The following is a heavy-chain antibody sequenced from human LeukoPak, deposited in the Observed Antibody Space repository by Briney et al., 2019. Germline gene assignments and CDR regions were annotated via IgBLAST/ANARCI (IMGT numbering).Heavy chain of an antibody. J-gene: IGHJ4*02. D-gene: IGHD3-22*01. CDR1: GFTFSSYA. CDR2: ISGSGGST. CDR3: AKNHLTYYYDSSGYYPDY. Sequence: GGSLRLSCAASGFTFSSYAMSWVRQAPGKGLEWVSAISGSGGSTYYADSVEGRFTISRDNSKNTLYLQMNSLRAEDTAVYYCAKNHLTYYYDSSGYYPDYWGQGTLVTVSS. V-gene: IGHV3-23*01.